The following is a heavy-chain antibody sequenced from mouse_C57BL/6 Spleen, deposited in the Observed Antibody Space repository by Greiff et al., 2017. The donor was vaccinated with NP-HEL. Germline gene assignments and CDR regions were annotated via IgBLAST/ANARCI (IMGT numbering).Heavy chain of an antibody. J-gene: IGHJ4*01. D-gene: IGHD1-2*01. V-gene: IGHV7-1*01. CDR2: SRNKANDYTT. Sequence: EVKVVESGGGLVQSGRSLRLSCATSGFTFSDFYMEWVRQAPGKGLEWIAASRNKANDYTTEYSASVKGRFIVSRDTSQSILYLQMNALRAEDTAIYYCARVTAGNYAMDYWGQGTSVTVSS. CDR1: GFTFSDFY. CDR3: ARVTAGNYAMDY.